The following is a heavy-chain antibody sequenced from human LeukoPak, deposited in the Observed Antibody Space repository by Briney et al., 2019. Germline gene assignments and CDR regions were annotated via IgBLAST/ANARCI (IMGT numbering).Heavy chain of an antibody. CDR1: GYTFTRYA. Sequence: ASVKVSCKASGYTFTRYAMNWVRQAPGQGLEYMGWMNTGSGNPTNAQGFTGRFVFSMDTSVSTAYLQISSLKAEDTAVYFCASSRIEVTGTSLDYWGQGTLVTVSS. J-gene: IGHJ4*02. D-gene: IGHD6-19*01. CDR2: MNTGSGNP. CDR3: ASSRIEVTGTSLDY. V-gene: IGHV7-4-1*02.